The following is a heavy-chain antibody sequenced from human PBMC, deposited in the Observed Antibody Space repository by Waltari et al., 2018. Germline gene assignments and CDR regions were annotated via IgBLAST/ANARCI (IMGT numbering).Heavy chain of an antibody. J-gene: IGHJ3*02. D-gene: IGHD6-6*01. V-gene: IGHV1-69*05. CDR3: ARDGRRGQLVRPNAFDI. Sequence: QVQLVQSGAEVKTPGSSVKVSCKASGGTFSSYAISWLRQAPGQGLEWRGGNVPLFGSANYAQKFQGRVKITTDESTRRAYRKLRRLGCEDRAVYYCARDGRRGQLVRPNAFDIWGQGTMVTVSS. CDR2: NVPLFGSA. CDR1: GGTFSSYA.